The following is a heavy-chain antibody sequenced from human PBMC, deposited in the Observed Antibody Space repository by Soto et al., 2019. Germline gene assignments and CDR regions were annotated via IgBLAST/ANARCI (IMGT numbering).Heavy chain of an antibody. CDR3: ARAGSSSWSLPSYNWFDP. D-gene: IGHD6-13*01. Sequence: SVKVSCKASGGSFSIYAISLGRQAPGQGLEWMGGIIPIFGTANYAQKFQGRVTITADESTSTAYMELSSLRSEDTAVYYCARAGSSSWSLPSYNWFDPWGQGTLVTVSS. CDR1: GGSFSIYA. J-gene: IGHJ5*02. V-gene: IGHV1-69*13. CDR2: IIPIFGTA.